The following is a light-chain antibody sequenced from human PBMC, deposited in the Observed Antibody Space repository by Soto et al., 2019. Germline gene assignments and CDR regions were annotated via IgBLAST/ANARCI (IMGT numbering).Light chain of an antibody. V-gene: IGKV1-27*01. CDR3: QKYNSALIT. J-gene: IGKJ5*01. CDR1: QGISNY. Sequence: DIQMTQSPSSLSASVGDRVTITCRASQGISNYLAWYQQKPGKVPKLLIYAASTLQSGVPSRFSGSGSGTDFTLTISSLQPKDVATYYCQKYNSALITLGQGTRLEIK. CDR2: AAS.